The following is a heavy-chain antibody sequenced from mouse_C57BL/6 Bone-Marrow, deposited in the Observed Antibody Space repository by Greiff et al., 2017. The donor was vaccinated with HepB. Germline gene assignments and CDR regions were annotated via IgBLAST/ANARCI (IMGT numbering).Heavy chain of an antibody. CDR3: TWGVNYWYFDV. V-gene: IGHV1-15*01. CDR1: GYTFTDYE. J-gene: IGHJ1*03. D-gene: IGHD2-2*01. Sequence: VQLQQSGAELVRPGASVTLSCKASGYTFTDYEMHWVKQTPVHGLEWIGAIDPETGGTAYNQKFKGKAILTADKSSSTAYMDLRSLTSEDSAVYYCTWGVNYWYFDVWGTGTTVTVSS. CDR2: IDPETGGT.